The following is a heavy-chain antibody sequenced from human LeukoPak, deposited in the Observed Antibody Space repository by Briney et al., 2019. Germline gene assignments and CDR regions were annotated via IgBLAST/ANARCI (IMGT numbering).Heavy chain of an antibody. Sequence: GESLKISCKGSGYSFSSHWIGWVRQMPGKGLEWMGIIYPDDSDTRYSPSFQGQVSISADKSISTAYLQWASLKASDTAMYYGARHGPSGSYSNGVEHWGQGTLVSVSS. J-gene: IGHJ1*01. CDR1: GYSFSSHW. CDR3: ARHGPSGSYSNGVEH. CDR2: IYPDDSDT. D-gene: IGHD1-26*01. V-gene: IGHV5-51*01.